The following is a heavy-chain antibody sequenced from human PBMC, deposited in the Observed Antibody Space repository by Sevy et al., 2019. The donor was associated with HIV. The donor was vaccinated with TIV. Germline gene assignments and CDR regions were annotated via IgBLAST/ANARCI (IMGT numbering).Heavy chain of an antibody. CDR2: ISYDGSNK. Sequence: GSLRLSCAASGFTFSSYGMHWVRQAPGKGLEWVAVISYDGSNKYYAASVKGRFTISRDNSKNTLYLQMNSLRAEDTAVYYCAKDSGSYSSEYFQHWGQGTLVTVSS. J-gene: IGHJ1*01. CDR3: AKDSGSYSSEYFQH. V-gene: IGHV3-30*18. CDR1: GFTFSSYG. D-gene: IGHD1-26*01.